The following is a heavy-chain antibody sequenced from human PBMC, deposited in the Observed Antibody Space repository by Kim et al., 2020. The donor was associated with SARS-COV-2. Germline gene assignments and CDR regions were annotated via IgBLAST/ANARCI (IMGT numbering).Heavy chain of an antibody. CDR2: ISSESTTI. V-gene: IGHV3-48*02. Sequence: GGSLRLSCAASGFTFSTYTMNWVRQAPGKGLEWVSYISSESTTIHYSDSVKGRFTVSRDNAKNSLSLLMNSLRDEDTAVYYCVRESADAFDIWGQGTMVT. CDR3: VRESADAFDI. J-gene: IGHJ3*02. CDR1: GFTFSTYT.